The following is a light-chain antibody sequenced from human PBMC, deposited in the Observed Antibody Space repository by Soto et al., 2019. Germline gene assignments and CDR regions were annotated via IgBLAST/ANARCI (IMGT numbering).Light chain of an antibody. V-gene: IGKV3-20*01. J-gene: IGKJ5*01. CDR2: DAS. Sequence: EIVLTQSPATLSLSPGERATLSCRASQSVSSYLGWYQQKPGQAPRLLIYDASIRATGIPDRFSGSGSETDFTLTISRLEPEDFALYYCQQYGSSAPITFGQGTRLEIK. CDR1: QSVSSY. CDR3: QQYGSSAPIT.